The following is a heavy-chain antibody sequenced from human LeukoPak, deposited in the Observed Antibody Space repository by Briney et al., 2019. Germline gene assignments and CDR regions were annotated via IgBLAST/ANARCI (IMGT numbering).Heavy chain of an antibody. CDR1: GGSFSGYY. J-gene: IGHJ5*02. D-gene: IGHD1-26*01. V-gene: IGHV4-59*01. CDR2: IYYSGST. CDR3: ARGGVGANWFDP. Sequence: SETLSLTCAVYGGSFSGYYWSWIRQPPGKGLEWIGYIYYSGSTNYNPSLKSRVTISVDTSKNQFSLKLSSVTAAETAVYYCARGGVGANWFDPWGQGTLVTVSS.